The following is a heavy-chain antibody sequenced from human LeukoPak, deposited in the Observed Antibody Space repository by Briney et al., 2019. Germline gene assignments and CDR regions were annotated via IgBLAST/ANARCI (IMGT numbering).Heavy chain of an antibody. J-gene: IGHJ6*04. Sequence: PGESLKISCKGSGYSFTNYWIGWVRQMPGKGLEWMGIIYPGDSDTRYSPSFQGQVTISADKSISTAYLQWSSLKASDTAMYYCARHWAYCSSTSCPYYYGMDVWGKGTTVTVSS. CDR1: GYSFTNYW. V-gene: IGHV5-51*01. CDR3: ARHWAYCSSTSCPYYYGMDV. CDR2: IYPGDSDT. D-gene: IGHD2-2*01.